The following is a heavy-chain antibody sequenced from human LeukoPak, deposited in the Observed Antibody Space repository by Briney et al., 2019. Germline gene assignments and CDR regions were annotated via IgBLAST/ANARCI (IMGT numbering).Heavy chain of an antibody. Sequence: GGSLRLSCAASGFSLGIYDMVWVRQAPGKGLEWIAPTGLSSSYIGYADSVKGRFTISRDNGENSVYLQMNSLRAEDTAVYFCARERSYCSGATCSLDLWGQGTLVTVSS. J-gene: IGHJ5*02. CDR3: ARERSYCSGATCSLDL. D-gene: IGHD2-15*01. CDR1: GFSLGIYD. CDR2: TGLSSSYI. V-gene: IGHV3-21*01.